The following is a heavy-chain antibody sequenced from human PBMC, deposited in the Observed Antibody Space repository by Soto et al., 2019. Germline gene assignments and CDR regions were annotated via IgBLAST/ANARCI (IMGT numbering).Heavy chain of an antibody. CDR3: TTRYNLNDNYFDP. D-gene: IGHD3-9*01. CDR1: GASISVHSYY. Sequence: SETLSRTCTVAGASISVHSYYWTWIRQPPGRGLEWIGSSYYSGTTYFNPSLKSRATISVDTSKNQFSLGLTSVTAADTAIYYCTTRYNLNDNYFDPWRPVALVTASS. J-gene: IGHJ5*02. CDR2: SYYSGTT. V-gene: IGHV4-39*01.